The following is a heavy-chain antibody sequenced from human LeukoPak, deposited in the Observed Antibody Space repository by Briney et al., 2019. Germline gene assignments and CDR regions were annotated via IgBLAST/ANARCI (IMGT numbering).Heavy chain of an antibody. CDR3: ASPGIAVAGLYYFDY. Sequence: SETLSLTCAVSGGSISSGGYSWSWIRQPPGKGLEWIGYIYHSGSTYYNPSLKSRVTISVDRSKNQFSLKLSSVTAADTAVYYCASPGIAVAGLYYFDYWGQGTLVTVSS. CDR2: IYHSGST. V-gene: IGHV4-30-2*01. J-gene: IGHJ4*02. CDR1: GGSISSGGYS. D-gene: IGHD6-19*01.